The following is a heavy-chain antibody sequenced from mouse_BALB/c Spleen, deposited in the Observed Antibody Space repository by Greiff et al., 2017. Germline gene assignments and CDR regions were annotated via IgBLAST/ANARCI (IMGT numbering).Heavy chain of an antibody. Sequence: EVQLQQSGAELVRPRALVKLSCKASGFNIKDYYMHWVKQRPEQGLEWIGWIDPENGNTIYDPKFQGKASITADTSSNTAYLQLSSLTSEDTAVYYCARGYGNYFAYWGQGTLVTVSA. J-gene: IGHJ3*01. D-gene: IGHD2-1*01. CDR2: IDPENGNT. CDR1: GFNIKDYY. CDR3: ARGYGNYFAY. V-gene: IGHV14-1*02.